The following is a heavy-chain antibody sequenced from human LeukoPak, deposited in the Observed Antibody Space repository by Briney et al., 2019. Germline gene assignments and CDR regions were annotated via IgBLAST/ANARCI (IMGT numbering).Heavy chain of an antibody. D-gene: IGHD2-2*01. Sequence: GASVKVSCKASGYTFANYGMSWVRQAPGQGLEWMGWISAKNGNTDYAQKFQGRVTMTADRSTSTAYMELRGLRSDDTAVYYCARLSRRAVPAAIEYWGQGTLVTVSS. CDR2: ISAKNGNT. CDR1: GYTFANYG. V-gene: IGHV1-18*01. J-gene: IGHJ4*02. CDR3: ARLSRRAVPAAIEY.